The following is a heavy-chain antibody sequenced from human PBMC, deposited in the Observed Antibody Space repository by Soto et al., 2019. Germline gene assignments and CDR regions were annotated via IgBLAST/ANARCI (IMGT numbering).Heavy chain of an antibody. J-gene: IGHJ4*02. CDR2: ISAYNGNT. CDR1: GYTFTSYG. CDR3: AREEYYYDSSGYSRDY. Sequence: QVPLVQSGAEVKKPGASVKVSCKASGYTFTSYGISWVRQAPGQGLEWMGWISAYNGNTNYAQKLQGRVTMTTDTPTSTAYMELRSLRSDDTAVYYCAREEYYYDSSGYSRDYWGQGTLVTVSS. D-gene: IGHD3-22*01. V-gene: IGHV1-18*04.